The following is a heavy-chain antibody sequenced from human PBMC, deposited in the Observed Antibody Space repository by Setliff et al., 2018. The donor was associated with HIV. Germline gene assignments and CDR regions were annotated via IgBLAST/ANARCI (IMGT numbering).Heavy chain of an antibody. V-gene: IGHV4-61*02. CDR1: GGSISSGSYY. CDR3: ARARRAGSGPKYFQH. Sequence: PSETLSLTCTVSGGSISSGSYYWSWIRQPAGMGLEWIGRIYTSGSTNYNPSLKSRVTISVDTSKNQFSLKLSSVTAADTAVYYCARARRAGSGPKYFQHWGQGTLVTVSS. J-gene: IGHJ1*01. D-gene: IGHD2-15*01. CDR2: IYTSGST.